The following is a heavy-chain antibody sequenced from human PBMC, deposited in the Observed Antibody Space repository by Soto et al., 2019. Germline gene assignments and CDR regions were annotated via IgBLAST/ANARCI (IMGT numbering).Heavy chain of an antibody. CDR2: IYYSGST. V-gene: IGHV4-59*01. D-gene: IGHD3-3*01. Sequence: SETLSLTCTVSGGSISSYYWSWIRQPPGKGLEWIGYIYYSGSTNYNPSLKSRVTISVDTSKNQFSLKLSSVTAADTAVYYCARATGDFWSGYFSVGFDPWGQGTLVTVSS. J-gene: IGHJ5*02. CDR3: ARATGDFWSGYFSVGFDP. CDR1: GGSISSYY.